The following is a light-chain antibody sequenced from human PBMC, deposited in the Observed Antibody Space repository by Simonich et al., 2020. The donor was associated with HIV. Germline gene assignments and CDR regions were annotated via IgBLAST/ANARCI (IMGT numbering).Light chain of an antibody. J-gene: IGKJ2*01. V-gene: IGKV1-33*01. Sequence: DIQMTQSPSSLSASVGDRVTITCQASQDIANYLNWYQQKPGKAPKLLFFDASNLETGVPSRFSGNASGTDFTFTITSLRPEDIATYYCQQYDNLPYTFGQGTKLEIK. CDR1: QDIANY. CDR2: DAS. CDR3: QQYDNLPYT.